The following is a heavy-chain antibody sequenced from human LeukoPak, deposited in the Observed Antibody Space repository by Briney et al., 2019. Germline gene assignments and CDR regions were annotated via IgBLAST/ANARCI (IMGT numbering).Heavy chain of an antibody. CDR1: GYTFTSYG. CDR2: ISAYNGNT. V-gene: IGHV1-18*01. Sequence: GASVKVSCKASGYTFTSYGISWVRQAPGQGLEWMGWISAYNGNTNYAQKLQGRVTMTTDTSTSTAYMELRSLRSDDTAVYYCARDPSIVGAPLTRDYWGQGTLSPSPQ. D-gene: IGHD1-26*01. CDR3: ARDPSIVGAPLTRDY. J-gene: IGHJ4*02.